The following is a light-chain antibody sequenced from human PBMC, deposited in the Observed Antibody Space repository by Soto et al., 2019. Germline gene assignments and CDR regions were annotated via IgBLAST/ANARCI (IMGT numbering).Light chain of an antibody. CDR1: QSVNSN. CDR3: QQYNNWPHT. J-gene: IGKJ4*01. V-gene: IGKV3-15*01. CDR2: GAS. Sequence: EIVMTQSPATLSVSPGERATLSCRASQSVNSNLAWFQQKPGQAPRLLIYGASTRATGIPARFSGRGSGREFTLIISSLQSEDFAVYYCQQYNNWPHTFGGGTKVEIK.